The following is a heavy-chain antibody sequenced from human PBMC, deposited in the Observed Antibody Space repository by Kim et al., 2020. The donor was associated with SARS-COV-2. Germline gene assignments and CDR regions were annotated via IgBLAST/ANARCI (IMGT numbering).Heavy chain of an antibody. CDR3: ARHRERNYYDSSGYYYVAYFDY. J-gene: IGHJ4*02. Sequence: SETLSLTCTVSGGSISSSSYYWGWIRQPPGKGLEWIGSIYYSGSTYYNPSLKSRVTISVDTSKNQFSLKLSSVTAADTAVYYCARHRERNYYDSSGYYYVAYFDYCGQGTLVTVSS. D-gene: IGHD3-22*01. CDR2: IYYSGST. V-gene: IGHV4-39*01. CDR1: GGSISSSSYY.